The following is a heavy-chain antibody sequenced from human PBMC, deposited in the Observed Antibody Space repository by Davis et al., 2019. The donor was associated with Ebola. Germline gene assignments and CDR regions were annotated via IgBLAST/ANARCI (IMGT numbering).Heavy chain of an antibody. CDR3: AKDIGAGDGGNAVGYYGMDV. V-gene: IGHV3-43*01. CDR2: ISWDGGST. D-gene: IGHD4-23*01. J-gene: IGHJ6*02. Sequence: GESLKISCAASGFTFDDYTMHWVRQAPGKGLEWVSLISWDGGSTYYADSVKGRFTISRDNSKNSLYLQMNSLRTEDTALYYCAKDIGAGDGGNAVGYYGMDVWGQGTTVTVSS. CDR1: GFTFDDYT.